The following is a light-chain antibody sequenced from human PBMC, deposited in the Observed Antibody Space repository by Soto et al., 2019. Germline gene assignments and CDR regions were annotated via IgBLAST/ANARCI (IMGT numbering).Light chain of an antibody. Sequence: DIQMTQSPSSLSASLGDRVTITCRASHSINNYLNWYQQEEGKAPKHLIYAATSLQSGVPSRFSGSGSGTEFTRTISSLQAGDFATYCCQQSYNSPYPFGLGTKLEIK. V-gene: IGKV1-39*01. CDR2: AAT. J-gene: IGKJ2*01. CDR1: HSINNY. CDR3: QQSYNSPYP.